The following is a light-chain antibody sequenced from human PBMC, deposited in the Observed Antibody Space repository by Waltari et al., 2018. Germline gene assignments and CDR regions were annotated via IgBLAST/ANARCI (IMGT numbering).Light chain of an antibody. Sequence: CRASQRVGRYLAWYQQKPGQAPRLLIYGASTRATGIPDRFSGSGSGTDFSLIISRLEPEDFAVYFCQKYEALPATFGQGTKVEIK. V-gene: IGKV3-20*01. J-gene: IGKJ1*01. CDR1: QRVGRY. CDR2: GAS. CDR3: QKYEALPAT.